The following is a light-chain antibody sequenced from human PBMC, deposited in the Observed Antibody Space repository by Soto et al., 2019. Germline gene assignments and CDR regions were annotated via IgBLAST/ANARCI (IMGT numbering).Light chain of an antibody. Sequence: QSALTQPASVSGSPGQSITISCTGTSSDIGSYRLVSWYQQHPGKAPKLMIYEGSKRPSGVSDRFSGSKSGNTASLTISVLQADDEADYYCRSYTSSSTRVFGGGTKLTVL. CDR1: SSDIGSYRL. J-gene: IGLJ3*02. CDR3: RSYTSSSTRV. CDR2: EGS. V-gene: IGLV2-14*02.